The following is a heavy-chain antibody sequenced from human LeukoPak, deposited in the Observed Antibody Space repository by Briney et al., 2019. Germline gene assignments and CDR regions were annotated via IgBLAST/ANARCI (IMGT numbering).Heavy chain of an antibody. CDR1: GYTFTNYA. CDR3: ARPTLQTLGA. Sequence: ASVKVSCKASGYTFTNYAMNWVRQAPGQGLEWMGWINPNSGDTNYAQKFQGRVTMTRDTSISTAYMDLSSLRSDDTAVYYCARPTLQTLGAWGQGTLVTVSS. J-gene: IGHJ5*02. V-gene: IGHV1-2*02. D-gene: IGHD3-10*01. CDR2: INPNSGDT.